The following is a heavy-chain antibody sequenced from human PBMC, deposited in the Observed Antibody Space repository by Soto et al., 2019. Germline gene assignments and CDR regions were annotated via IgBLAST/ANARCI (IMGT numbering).Heavy chain of an antibody. Sequence: EVQLVESGGGLVQPGGSLRLSCAASGFIFSTQCMTWVRQPPGKGLEWVANIKEDGSEKYYVDSVKGRFTIARDNPTNSLYLQMHPLRAEDTAVYYCARVGCNSGSYSCLDCWGQGTVVTVSS. CDR3: ARVGCNSGSYSCLDC. CDR2: IKEDGSEK. J-gene: IGHJ4*02. D-gene: IGHD1-26*01. CDR1: GFIFSTQC. V-gene: IGHV3-7*01.